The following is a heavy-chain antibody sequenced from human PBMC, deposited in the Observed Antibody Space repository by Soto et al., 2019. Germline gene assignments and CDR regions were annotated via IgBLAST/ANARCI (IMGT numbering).Heavy chain of an antibody. V-gene: IGHV4-59*01. D-gene: IGHD2-21*01. Sequence: SETLSLTCTVSGGSISNFYGSWVRQPPGKGLEWIGYIYGSGNTNYNPSLKSRVSISLDTSKKQLSLKLTSVTAADTAVYFCARAPMVITRSYFDLWGQGTPVTVSS. J-gene: IGHJ4*02. CDR2: IYGSGNT. CDR1: GGSISNFY. CDR3: ARAPMVITRSYFDL.